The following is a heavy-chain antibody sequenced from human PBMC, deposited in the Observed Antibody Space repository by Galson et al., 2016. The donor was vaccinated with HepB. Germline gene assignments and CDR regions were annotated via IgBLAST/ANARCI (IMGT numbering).Heavy chain of an antibody. CDR1: GGSISNYY. D-gene: IGHD5-24*01. J-gene: IGHJ5*02. V-gene: IGHV4-4*09. CDR3: ARREIWFDP. CDR2: IHNDGST. Sequence: SETLSLTCTVSGGSISNYYWNWIRQPPGKGLEWIGSIHNDGSTNYNPSLRSRVSISVDTSKNQFSLKLSSVTAADTAVYYCARREIWFDPWGQGTLVTVSS.